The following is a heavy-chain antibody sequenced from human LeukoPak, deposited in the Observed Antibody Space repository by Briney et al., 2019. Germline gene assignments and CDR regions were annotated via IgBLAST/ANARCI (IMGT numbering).Heavy chain of an antibody. CDR3: AKTGHLDY. J-gene: IGHJ4*02. Sequence: GGSLRLSCAASGFTFSSSQMNWVRQAPGKGLEWVSYISTSSGTIYYAHSVRGRFTISRDNAKNSLYLQMNSLRDEDTAVYYCAKTGHLDYWGQGTLVTVSS. V-gene: IGHV3-48*02. CDR2: ISTSSGTI. CDR1: GFTFSSSQ. D-gene: IGHD3-9*01.